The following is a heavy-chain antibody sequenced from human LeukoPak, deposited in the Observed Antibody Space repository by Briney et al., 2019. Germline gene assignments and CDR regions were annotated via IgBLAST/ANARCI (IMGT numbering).Heavy chain of an antibody. CDR3: ARRGSSYYINYWFDS. CDR1: GVSFSGNY. V-gene: IGHV4-34*01. Sequence: PSETLSLTCAVYGVSFSGNYWSWIRQPPGKGVEWIGEINPSGNTNYNTSLKSRVIISVDTSKNHFSLKLSSVTAADTALYFCARRGSSYYINYWFDSWGQGALVTVSS. J-gene: IGHJ5*01. D-gene: IGHD3-10*01. CDR2: INPSGNT.